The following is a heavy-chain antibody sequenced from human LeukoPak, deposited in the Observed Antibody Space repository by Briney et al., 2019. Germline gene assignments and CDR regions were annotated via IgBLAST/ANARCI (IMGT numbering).Heavy chain of an antibody. D-gene: IGHD3-22*01. J-gene: IGHJ4*02. Sequence: GAALKISYQGAWSFTTNYWNGVGRPIAGKGLEMVGIIYTGDSENSYSTSFKGQVTISADKSTSTAYLQWSSLKASDTAMFYGARVPDRSGYFYYFDFWGQGTLVTVSA. CDR2: IYTGDSEN. CDR3: ARVPDRSGYFYYFDF. CDR1: WSFTTNYW. V-gene: IGHV5-51*01.